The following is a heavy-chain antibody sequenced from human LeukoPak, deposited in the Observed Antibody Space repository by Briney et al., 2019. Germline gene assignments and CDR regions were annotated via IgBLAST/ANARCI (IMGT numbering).Heavy chain of an antibody. D-gene: IGHD1-26*01. J-gene: IGHJ4*02. Sequence: WASVKVSCKASGYIFSDYYIHWVRQAPGQGLEWMGWINPNSGGTNFARKFQGRVTMTRDTSISTAYMDLSRLRSDDTAVYYCARSRIGSQFDFWGQGTLVIVSS. CDR3: ARSRIGSQFDF. CDR1: GYIFSDYY. CDR2: INPNSGGT. V-gene: IGHV1-2*02.